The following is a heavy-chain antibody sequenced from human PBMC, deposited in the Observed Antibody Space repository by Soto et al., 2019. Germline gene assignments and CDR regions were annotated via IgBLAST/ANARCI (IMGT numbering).Heavy chain of an antibody. V-gene: IGHV1-18*01. CDR1: GYAFTSYG. Sequence: ASVKVACKASGYAFTSYGISWVRQAPGQGLEWMGWISAYNGNTKYAQKLQGRVTMTTDTSTSTAYMELRSLSSVDTGVYCCARDSPPVDYWGQGTLVTVYS. CDR3: ARDSPPVDY. J-gene: IGHJ4*02. CDR2: ISAYNGNT.